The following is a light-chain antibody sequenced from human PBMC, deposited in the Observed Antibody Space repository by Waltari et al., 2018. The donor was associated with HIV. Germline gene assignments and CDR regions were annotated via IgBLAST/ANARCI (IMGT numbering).Light chain of an antibody. J-gene: IGKJ4*01. V-gene: IGKV1-9*01. Sequence: DIQLTQSPSILSASVGDRVTITCRTSQGISSYLAWYQQKQGKAPKLLIYAASTLQSGVPSRFSGSGSGTEFTLTSSSLQPEDFATYYCQQLESYTQISFGGGTKVGIK. CDR2: AAS. CDR1: QGISSY. CDR3: QQLESYTQIS.